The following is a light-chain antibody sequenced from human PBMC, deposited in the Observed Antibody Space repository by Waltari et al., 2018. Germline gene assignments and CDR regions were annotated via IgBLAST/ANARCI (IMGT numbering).Light chain of an antibody. CDR2: EAS. Sequence: IVMTQSPATLSVSPGEGATLSCRASQSVATNLAWYQQTPGQGPRLLISEASTRVAGIPARFSGRGSGTEFTLTISSLQSEDFAVYYCQQYNTYYSFGQGTRLEIK. CDR3: QQYNTYYS. J-gene: IGKJ2*01. CDR1: QSVATN. V-gene: IGKV3-15*01.